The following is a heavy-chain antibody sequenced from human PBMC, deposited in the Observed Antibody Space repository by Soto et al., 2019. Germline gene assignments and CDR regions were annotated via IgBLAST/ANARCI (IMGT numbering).Heavy chain of an antibody. CDR3: ARDGGTTVITKFDY. D-gene: IGHD4-17*01. CDR1: GGTFSRFS. Sequence: QVQLVQSEADVKKPGSSVKVSCKSSGGTFSRFSINWVRQAPGRGLEWMGGVIPIFDIINYAEKFQCRVTITADNSTNTAYMELSSLTSEDTAVYYCARDGGTTVITKFDYWGQVPLVIVAS. CDR2: VIPIFDII. V-gene: IGHV1-69*17. J-gene: IGHJ4*02.